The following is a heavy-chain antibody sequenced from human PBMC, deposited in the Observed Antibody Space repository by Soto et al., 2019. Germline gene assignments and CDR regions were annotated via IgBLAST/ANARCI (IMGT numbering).Heavy chain of an antibody. CDR3: VRVGRLGGY. V-gene: IGHV3-7*03. Sequence: EVQLVESGGGLVQPGGSLRLPCAASGFTFSTYWMSWVRQAPGKGLEWVANIKEDGSEKYYVDSVKGRFTISRDNANNSLYLQTNSLRAEDTAVYYCVRVGRLGGYWGQGTLVTVSS. CDR2: IKEDGSEK. J-gene: IGHJ4*02. CDR1: GFTFSTYW. D-gene: IGHD3-16*01.